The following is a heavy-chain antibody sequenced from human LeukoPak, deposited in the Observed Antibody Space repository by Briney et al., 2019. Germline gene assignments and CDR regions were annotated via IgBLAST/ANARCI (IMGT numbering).Heavy chain of an antibody. V-gene: IGHV1-2*02. CDR3: ARDRVPFYSSTFKDYYLHYGLDV. D-gene: IGHD6-13*01. CDR2: INPNNGGT. CDR1: GYTFTGHY. Sequence: GASVTVSCKASGYTFTGHYIHWVRQAPGQGLEWMGWINPNNGGTSYAQKFQGRVSVTRDSSISTAYMELSRLRSDDTALYYCARDRVPFYSSTFKDYYLHYGLDVWGLGTPVTVSS. J-gene: IGHJ6*02.